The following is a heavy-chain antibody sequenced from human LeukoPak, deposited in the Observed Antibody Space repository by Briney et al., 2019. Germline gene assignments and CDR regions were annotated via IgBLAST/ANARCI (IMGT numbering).Heavy chain of an antibody. Sequence: GSLRLSCAASGFTFSSYWMHWVRQAPGKGLVWVSRVNSDGSSSKYADSVKGRFTISRDNAKSTLYLRMNSLRAEDTALYYCVRRQTSTSGFDHWGQGTLVTVSS. V-gene: IGHV3-74*03. J-gene: IGHJ4*02. CDR1: GFTFSSYW. CDR2: VNSDGSSS. D-gene: IGHD6-6*01. CDR3: VRRQTSTSGFDH.